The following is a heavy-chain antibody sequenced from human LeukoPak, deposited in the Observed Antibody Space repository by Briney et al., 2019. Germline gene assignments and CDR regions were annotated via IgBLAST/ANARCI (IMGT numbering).Heavy chain of an antibody. CDR1: GFTFDDYG. Sequence: PGGSLRLSCAASGFTFDDYGMSWVRQAPGKGLEWVSSISSSSSYIYYADSVKGRFTISRDNSRTTLYLQMNSLRIEDTALYYCVKDNPLDYWGRGTLVIVSS. V-gene: IGHV3-21*01. J-gene: IGHJ4*02. CDR2: ISSSSSYI. CDR3: VKDNPLDY.